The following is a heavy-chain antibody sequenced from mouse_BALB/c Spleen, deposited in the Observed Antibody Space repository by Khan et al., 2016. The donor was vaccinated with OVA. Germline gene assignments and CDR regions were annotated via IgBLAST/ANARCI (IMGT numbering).Heavy chain of an antibody. J-gene: IGHJ4*01. CDR1: GFSLNDYG. Sequence: QVQLKQSGPGLVAPSQSLSITCTVSGFSLNDYGVSWIRQPPGKGLEWLGVIWGGGNTYYNSALKSRLSINKDNSKSQVFLKMSSLQTDDTAMYYCAKFVWSYYFSLDYWGQGTSVTVSS. V-gene: IGHV2-6-5*01. CDR2: IWGGGNT. CDR3: AKFVWSYYFSLDY.